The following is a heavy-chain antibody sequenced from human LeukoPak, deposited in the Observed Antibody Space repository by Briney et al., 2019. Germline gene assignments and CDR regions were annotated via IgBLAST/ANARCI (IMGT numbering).Heavy chain of an antibody. V-gene: IGHV3-23*01. J-gene: IGHJ4*02. D-gene: IGHD2-15*01. CDR3: ANIPRIGPDY. Sequence: SGGSLRLSCAASGFTFSAYAMSWVRQAPGKGLEWVSTISGSAVDTYYADSVKGRFTISRDNSKNTLDLQMNSLRVEDTAIYYCANIPRIGPDYRGQGTLVTVSS. CDR1: GFTFSAYA. CDR2: ISGSAVDT.